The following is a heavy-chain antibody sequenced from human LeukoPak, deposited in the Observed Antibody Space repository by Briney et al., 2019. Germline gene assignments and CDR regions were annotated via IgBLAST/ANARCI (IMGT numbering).Heavy chain of an antibody. CDR3: ARDSSCLPDY. Sequence: GGSLRLSCAASGFTFSSYWMHWVRQAPGKGLVWVSRIDSYGRSTSYADSVKGRFTISRDNAKNTLYLQMNSLRAEDTAAYYCARDSSCLPDYWGQGTLVTVSS. D-gene: IGHD2-2*01. CDR1: GFTFSSYW. J-gene: IGHJ4*02. CDR2: IDSYGRST. V-gene: IGHV3-74*01.